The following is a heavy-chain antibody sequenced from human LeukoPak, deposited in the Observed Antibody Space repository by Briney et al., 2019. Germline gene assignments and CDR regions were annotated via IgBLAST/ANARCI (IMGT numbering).Heavy chain of an antibody. CDR2: INYSGRT. D-gene: IGHD2-21*02. Sequence: SETLSLTCSVSGGSISSTSYYWGWIRQPPGKGLEWIGSINYSGRTYYNPSLKGRVTISVGTSKNQFSLKVRTVTAADTAVYYCARHPLAGVTEMLAWFDPWGQGTLVIVSS. CDR3: ARHPLAGVTEMLAWFDP. J-gene: IGHJ5*02. V-gene: IGHV4-39*01. CDR1: GGSISSTSYY.